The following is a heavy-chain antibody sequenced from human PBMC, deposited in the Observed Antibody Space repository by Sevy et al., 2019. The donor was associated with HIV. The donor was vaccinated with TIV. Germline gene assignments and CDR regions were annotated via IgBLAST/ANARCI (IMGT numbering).Heavy chain of an antibody. CDR3: ARDRSTTWINYFFDF. Sequence: GSLRLSCAASGFTFSNYAIHWVRQAPGKGLEWVAVVSYDGSKKYYADSVKGRFPISRDNSKNTLYLQMNSLRVEDTAVYYCARDRSTTWINYFFDFWGQGTLVTVSS. J-gene: IGHJ4*02. CDR1: GFTFSNYA. CDR2: VSYDGSKK. V-gene: IGHV3-30*01. D-gene: IGHD2-2*01.